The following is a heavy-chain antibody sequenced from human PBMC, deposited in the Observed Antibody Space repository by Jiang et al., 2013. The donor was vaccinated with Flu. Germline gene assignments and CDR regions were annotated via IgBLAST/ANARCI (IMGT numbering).Heavy chain of an antibody. V-gene: IGHV4-38-2*02. CDR1: GYFINSDFY. CDR3: VRGLTAYYTQTFHI. Sequence: GSGLVKPSETLSLTCTVSGYFINSDFYWGWVRQPPGRGLEWIGSIHHTGGTSYDASLKSRVTMSTDTSRNQFSLNLRSVTAADTAVYYCVRGLTAYYTQTFHIWGQGTLVTVSS. CDR2: IHHTGGT. J-gene: IGHJ3*02. D-gene: IGHD3-9*01.